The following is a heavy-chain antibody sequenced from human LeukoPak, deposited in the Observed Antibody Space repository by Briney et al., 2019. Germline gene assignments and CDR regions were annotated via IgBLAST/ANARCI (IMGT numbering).Heavy chain of an antibody. V-gene: IGHV3-49*04. CDR3: TRDPYCSSTSCYGRGWFDP. CDR2: IRSKAYVGTT. D-gene: IGHD2-2*01. CDR1: GFTFGDYA. Sequence: PGGSLRLSCTASGFTFGDYAMSWVRQAPGKGLERVGFIRSKAYVGTTEYAASVKGRFNISRDDSKSIAYLQMNSLKTEDTAVYHCTRDPYCSSTSCYGRGWFDPWGQGTLVTVSS. J-gene: IGHJ5*02.